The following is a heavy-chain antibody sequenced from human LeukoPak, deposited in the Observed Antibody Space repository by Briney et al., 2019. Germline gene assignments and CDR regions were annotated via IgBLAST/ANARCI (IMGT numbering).Heavy chain of an antibody. CDR3: ARGLVAGTYLQTNPKAWRYYYYGMDV. J-gene: IGHJ6*02. Sequence: ASVKVSCKASGYTFTSYDINWVRQATGQGLEWMGWMNPNSGNTGYAQKFQGRVTMTRNTSISTAHMELSSLRSEDTAVYYCARGLVAGTYLQTNPKAWRYYYYGMDVWGQGTTVTVSS. V-gene: IGHV1-8*01. D-gene: IGHD6-19*01. CDR1: GYTFTSYD. CDR2: MNPNSGNT.